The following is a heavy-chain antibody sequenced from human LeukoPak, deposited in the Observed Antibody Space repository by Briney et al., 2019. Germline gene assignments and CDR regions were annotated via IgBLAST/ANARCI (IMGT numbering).Heavy chain of an antibody. CDR2: INHSGST. D-gene: IGHD2-2*01. CDR3: ARHPHCISTSCYSHHYYYYYYVDV. V-gene: IGHV4-34*01. Sequence: SETLSLTCAVYGGSFSGYYWSWIRQPPGKGLEWIGEINHSGSTNYNPSLKSRLTTSVDVSKNQVSLRLTSVTAADTAAYYCARHPHCISTSCYSHHYYYYYYVDVWGNGTTVTVSS. CDR1: GGSFSGYY. J-gene: IGHJ6*03.